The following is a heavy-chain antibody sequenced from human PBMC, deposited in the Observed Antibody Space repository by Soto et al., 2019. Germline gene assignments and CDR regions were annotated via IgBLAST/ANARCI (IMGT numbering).Heavy chain of an antibody. CDR2: IYYSGST. J-gene: IGHJ4*02. D-gene: IGHD3-10*01. V-gene: IGHV4-59*01. CDR3: ARGRAHYGSGSLSFDY. CDR1: GGSISSYY. Sequence: SETLSLTCTVSGGSISSYYWSWIRQPPGKGLEWIGYIYYSGSTNYNPSLKSRVTISVDTSKNQFSLKLSSVTAADTAVYYCARGRAHYGSGSLSFDYWGQGTLVTVSS.